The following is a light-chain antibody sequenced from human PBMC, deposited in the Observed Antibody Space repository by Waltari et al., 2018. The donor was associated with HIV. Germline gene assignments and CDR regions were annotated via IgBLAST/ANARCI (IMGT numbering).Light chain of an antibody. CDR2: GAS. CDR1: QNVSTN. V-gene: IGKV3-15*01. CDR3: QQYNSWPLT. Sequence: ETVITQSPGALSVSPGERVTLSCRASQNVSTNLAWYQQKPGQPPRLLIYGASARATDGPARFSGSGSGTEFNLSIAALRSEDLAVYFCQQYNSWPLTFGSGSKVNIK. J-gene: IGKJ3*01.